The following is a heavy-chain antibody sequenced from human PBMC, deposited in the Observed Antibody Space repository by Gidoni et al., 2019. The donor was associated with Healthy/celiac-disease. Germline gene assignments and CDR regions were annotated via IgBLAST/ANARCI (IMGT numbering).Heavy chain of an antibody. J-gene: IGHJ4*02. CDR2: IWYDGRNK. CDR3: AREGRAVARKGVFDY. V-gene: IGHV3-33*01. D-gene: IGHD6-19*01. Sequence: QVQLVASGGGVVQPGRSLRLSCSASGFTFSRYGMHWVRQAPGKGREWGEVIWYDGRNKYYADSVKGRFTISRDNSKNTLYLQMNSLRAEDTAVYYCAREGRAVARKGVFDYWGQGTLVTVSS. CDR1: GFTFSRYG.